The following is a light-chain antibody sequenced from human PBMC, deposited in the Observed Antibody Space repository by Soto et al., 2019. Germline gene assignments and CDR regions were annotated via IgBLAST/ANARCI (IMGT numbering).Light chain of an antibody. V-gene: IGLV2-14*01. CDR2: DVS. CDR1: SSDVGDYNY. CDR3: SSYTSSSTLV. Sequence: ALTQPASVSGSPGQSITISCTGTSSDVGDYNYVSWYQQHPGKAPKVMIYDVSNRPSGVSNRFSGSKSGNTASLTISGLQAEDEADYYCSSYTSSSTLVFGTGTKLTVL. J-gene: IGLJ1*01.